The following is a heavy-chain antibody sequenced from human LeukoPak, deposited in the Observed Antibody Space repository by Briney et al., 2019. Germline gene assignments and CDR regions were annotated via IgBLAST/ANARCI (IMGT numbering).Heavy chain of an antibody. CDR3: AKDGTYYDSSGYHGVDY. V-gene: IGHV3-30*18. CDR2: ISYDGSNK. J-gene: IGHJ4*02. D-gene: IGHD3-22*01. CDR1: GFTFSSYG. Sequence: GGSLRLSCAASGFTFSSYGMHWVRQAPGKGLEWVAVISYDGSNKYYADSVKGRFTISRDNSKNTLYLQMNSLRAEDTAVYYCAKDGTYYDSSGYHGVDYWGQGTLVTVSS.